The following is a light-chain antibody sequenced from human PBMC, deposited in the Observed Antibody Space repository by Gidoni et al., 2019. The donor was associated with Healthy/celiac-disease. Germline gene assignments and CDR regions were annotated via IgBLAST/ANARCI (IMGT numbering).Light chain of an antibody. J-gene: IGKJ1*01. Sequence: IQLTQSPSSLSASVGDRVTITCRASQSISSYLNWYQQKPGKAPKLLIYAASSLQSGVPTRLRGRGSGTDLTLTIRSLQPEDLESYNGKKRESTLRTFGQGTKVEIK. CDR1: QSISSY. CDR3: KKRESTLRT. CDR2: AAS. V-gene: IGKV1-39*01.